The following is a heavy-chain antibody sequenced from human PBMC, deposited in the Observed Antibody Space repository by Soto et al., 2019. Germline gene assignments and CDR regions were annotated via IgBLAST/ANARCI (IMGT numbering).Heavy chain of an antibody. V-gene: IGHV1-69*06. CDR3: ARIAECSGGSCYSGHHYSMDV. Sequence: QVQLVQSGAEVKKPGSSMKLSCKASGGTFSSYAISWVRQAPGQGLAWMGGIIPIFGTANYAQKFQGRVTITADKSTSTAYMELSSLRSEDTDVYYCARIAECSGGSCYSGHHYSMDVCGQGTTVTVSS. CDR2: IIPIFGTA. CDR1: GGTFSSYA. D-gene: IGHD2-15*01. J-gene: IGHJ6*02.